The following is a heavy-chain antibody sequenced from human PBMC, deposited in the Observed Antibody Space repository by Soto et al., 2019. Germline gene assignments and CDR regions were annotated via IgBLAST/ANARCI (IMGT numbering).Heavy chain of an antibody. CDR3: ARGAPVLLWFGDSKPFDY. Sequence: SETLSLTCAVYGGSFSGYYWSWIRQPPGKGLEWIGEINHSGSTNYNPSLKSRVTISVDTSKNQFSLKLSSVTAADTAVYYCARGAPVLLWFGDSKPFDYWGQGTLVT. CDR2: INHSGST. V-gene: IGHV4-34*01. D-gene: IGHD3-10*01. J-gene: IGHJ4*02. CDR1: GGSFSGYY.